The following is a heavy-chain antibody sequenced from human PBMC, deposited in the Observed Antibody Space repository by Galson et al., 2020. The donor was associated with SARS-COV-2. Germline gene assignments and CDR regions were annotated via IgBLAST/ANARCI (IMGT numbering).Heavy chain of an antibody. CDR2: SYYRAST. CDR1: GGSISSYY. V-gene: IGHV4-59*01. CDR3: ARADYCYGSGSYNWFGP. Sequence: SETLSLTCTVSGGSISSYYRSWIRQPPAPGTGRNGNSYYRASTNYNPAPKSRSTIPVDTSKDQFSLNLVHVTAADTAGYYCARADYCYGSGSYNWFGPWGQGTLVTVSS. D-gene: IGHD3-10*01. J-gene: IGHJ5*02.